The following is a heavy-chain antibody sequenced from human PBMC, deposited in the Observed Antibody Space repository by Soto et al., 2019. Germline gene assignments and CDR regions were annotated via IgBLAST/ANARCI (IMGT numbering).Heavy chain of an antibody. V-gene: IGHV1-8*01. CDR2: MNPNSGKT. CDR1: GYTFPSYD. J-gene: IGHJ5*02. CDR3: ARPWGYCSSTSCYSYWFDP. D-gene: IGHD2-2*01. Sequence: QVQLVQSGAEVKKPGASVKVSCKASGYTFPSYDINWVRQATGQGLEWMGWMNPNSGKTGYAQKFQGRVTMTRNTSISTAYMELSSLRSEDTAVYYCARPWGYCSSTSCYSYWFDPWGQGTLVTVSS.